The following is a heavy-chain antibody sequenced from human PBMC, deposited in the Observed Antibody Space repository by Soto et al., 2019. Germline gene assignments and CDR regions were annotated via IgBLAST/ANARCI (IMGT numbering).Heavy chain of an antibody. D-gene: IGHD2-15*01. V-gene: IGHV1-18*01. CDR3: ARDSPSTVVTVISAFDI. CDR1: GYTFTSRG. J-gene: IGHJ3*02. Sequence: ASVKVSCKASGYTFTSRGISWVRQAPGQGLEWMGWISAYNGNTNYAQKLQGRVTMTTDTSTSTAYMELRSLRSDDTAVYYCARDSPSTVVTVISAFDIWGQGTMVTVSS. CDR2: ISAYNGNT.